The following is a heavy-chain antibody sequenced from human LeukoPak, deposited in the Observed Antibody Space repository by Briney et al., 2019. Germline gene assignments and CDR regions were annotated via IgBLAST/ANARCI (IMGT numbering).Heavy chain of an antibody. J-gene: IGHJ5*02. CDR1: GFTFSSYE. Sequence: PGGSLRLSCAASGFTFSSYEMNWVRQAPGKGLEWVSYISSSGSTIYYADPVKGRFTISRDNAKNSLYLQMNSLRAEDTAVYYCARDLGYSSGSGTNWFDPWGQGTLVTVSS. CDR2: ISSSGSTI. CDR3: ARDLGYSSGSGTNWFDP. D-gene: IGHD6-25*01. V-gene: IGHV3-48*03.